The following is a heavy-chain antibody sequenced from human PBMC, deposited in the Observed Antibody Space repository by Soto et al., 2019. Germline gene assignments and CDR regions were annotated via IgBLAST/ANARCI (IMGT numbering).Heavy chain of an antibody. V-gene: IGHV1-3*01. CDR3: ATVDWNLNWFDP. J-gene: IGHJ5*02. CDR2: INAGNGNT. Sequence: ASVKVSCKASGYTFTSYAMHWVRQAPGQRLEWMGWINAGNGNTKYSQKFQGRVTITRDTSASTAYMELSSLRSEDTAVYYCATVDWNLNWFDPWGQGTLVTVSS. D-gene: IGHD1-1*01. CDR1: GYTFTSYA.